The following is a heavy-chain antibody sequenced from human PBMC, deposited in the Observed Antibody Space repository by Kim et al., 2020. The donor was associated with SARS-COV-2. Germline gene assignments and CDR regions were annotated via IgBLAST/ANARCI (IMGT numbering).Heavy chain of an antibody. D-gene: IGHD2-8*02. V-gene: IGHV3-30*04. CDR3: ARGPSGRMAPDY. CDR1: GFTFSSYA. Sequence: GGSLRLSCAASGFTFSSYAMHWVRQAPGKGLEWVAVISYDGSNKYYADSVKGRFTISRDNSKNTLYLQMNSLRAEDTAVYYCARGPSGRMAPDYWGQGTLVTVSS. CDR2: ISYDGSNK. J-gene: IGHJ4*02.